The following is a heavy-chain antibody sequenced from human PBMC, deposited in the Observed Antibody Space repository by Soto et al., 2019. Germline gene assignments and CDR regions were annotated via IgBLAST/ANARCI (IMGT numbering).Heavy chain of an antibody. CDR2: IYYSGST. J-gene: IGHJ6*02. V-gene: IGHV4-59*01. CDR3: ARASGYSSSWYPGNYYYYGMDV. CDR1: GGSISSYY. Sequence: SETLSLTCTVSGGSISSYYWSWIRQPPGKGLEWIGYIYYSGSTNYNPSLKSRVTISVDTSKNQFSLKLSSVTAADTAVYYCARASGYSSSWYPGNYYYYGMDVWGQGTTVTVS. D-gene: IGHD6-13*01.